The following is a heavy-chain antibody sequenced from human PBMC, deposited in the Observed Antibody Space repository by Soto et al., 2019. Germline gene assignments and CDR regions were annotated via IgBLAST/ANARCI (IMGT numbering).Heavy chain of an antibody. D-gene: IGHD5-12*01. Sequence: TSETLSLTCTVSGGSISSGDYYWSWIRQPPGKGLEWIGYIYYSGSTYYNPSLKSRVTISVDTSKNQFSLKLSSVTAADTAVYYCAREPIVRGYSGYDTYYYYYGMDVWGQGTTVTVS. CDR2: IYYSGST. J-gene: IGHJ6*02. CDR3: AREPIVRGYSGYDTYYYYYGMDV. V-gene: IGHV4-30-4*01. CDR1: GGSISSGDYY.